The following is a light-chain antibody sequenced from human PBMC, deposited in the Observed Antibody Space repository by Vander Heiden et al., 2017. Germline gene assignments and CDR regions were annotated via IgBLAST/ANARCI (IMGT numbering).Light chain of an antibody. CDR2: AAS. Sequence: IQMTQSPSSLSASVGDRVTVTCRASQTIRNSLNGYQQKPGTAPRLLLYAASTLQSGVPSRFSGGGSGTDFTLTISDLQPEDFATYFCQQSYTTPRTFGQGTKVEI. V-gene: IGKV1-39*01. CDR3: QQSYTTPRT. CDR1: QTIRNS. J-gene: IGKJ2*01.